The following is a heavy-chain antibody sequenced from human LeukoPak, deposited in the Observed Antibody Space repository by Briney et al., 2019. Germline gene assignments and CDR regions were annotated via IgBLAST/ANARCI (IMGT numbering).Heavy chain of an antibody. V-gene: IGHV1-8*01. CDR2: MNPNSGNT. Sequence: VASVKVSCKASGYTITSYDINWVRQATGQGLEWMGWMNPNSGNTGYAQKFQGRVTMTRNTSISTAYMELSSLRSEDAAVYYWARGFPQAGLVQGYWGQGTLVTVSS. CDR3: ARGFPQAGLVQGY. J-gene: IGHJ4*02. CDR1: GYTITSYD. D-gene: IGHD6-19*01.